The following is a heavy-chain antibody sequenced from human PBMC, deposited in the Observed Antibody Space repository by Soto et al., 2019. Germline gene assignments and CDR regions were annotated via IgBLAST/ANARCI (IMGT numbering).Heavy chain of an antibody. Sequence: QVQLQESGPGLVKPSQTLSLTCTVSGGSISSGGYYWSWIRQHPGKGLEWIGYIYYSGSTYYNPSLKSRVIISVDTSKNQFSLKLSSVTAADTAVYYCARVGYDILTGYPNWFDPWGQGTLVTVSS. CDR1: GGSISSGGYY. V-gene: IGHV4-31*03. CDR3: ARVGYDILTGYPNWFDP. J-gene: IGHJ5*02. CDR2: IYYSGST. D-gene: IGHD3-9*01.